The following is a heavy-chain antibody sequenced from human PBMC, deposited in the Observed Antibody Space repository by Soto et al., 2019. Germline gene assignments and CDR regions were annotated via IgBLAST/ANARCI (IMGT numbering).Heavy chain of an antibody. CDR1: GYTFTSYG. CDR2: ISAYNGNT. V-gene: IGHV1-18*01. Sequence: ASVKVSCKASGYTFTSYGISWVRQAPGQGLEWMGWISAYNGNTNYAQKLQGRVTMTTDTSTSTAYMGLRSLRSDDTAVYYCASSDYYDSSGPEAFDIWGQGAMVTVSS. D-gene: IGHD3-22*01. CDR3: ASSDYYDSSGPEAFDI. J-gene: IGHJ3*02.